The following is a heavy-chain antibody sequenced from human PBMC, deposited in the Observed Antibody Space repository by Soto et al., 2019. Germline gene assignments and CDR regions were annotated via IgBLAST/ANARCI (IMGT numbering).Heavy chain of an antibody. CDR3: ARDWKVELVPAAKPVSWFDP. Sequence: HPGGSLRLSCAASGFTFSSYSMNWVRQAPGKGLEWVSYISSSSSTIYYADSVKGRFTISRDNAKNSLYLQMNSLRAEDTAVYYCARDWKVELVPAAKPVSWFDPWGQGTLVTVSS. CDR2: ISSSSSTI. J-gene: IGHJ5*02. V-gene: IGHV3-48*01. D-gene: IGHD2-2*01. CDR1: GFTFSSYS.